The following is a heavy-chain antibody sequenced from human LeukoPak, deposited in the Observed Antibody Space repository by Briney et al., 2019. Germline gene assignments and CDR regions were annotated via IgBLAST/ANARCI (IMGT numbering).Heavy chain of an antibody. D-gene: IGHD7-27*01. CDR2: IYSSGRT. J-gene: IGHJ4*02. Sequence: PSETLSLTCTVSGGSISGDYRSWIRQPAGKGLEWIGRIYSSGRTDYNPSLTSRVTMSVDTSKNQFSLKLNSVTAADTAVYYCARGPHYALGIYFDYWGQGTLVTVSS. CDR3: ARGPHYALGIYFDY. CDR1: GGSISGDY. V-gene: IGHV4-4*07.